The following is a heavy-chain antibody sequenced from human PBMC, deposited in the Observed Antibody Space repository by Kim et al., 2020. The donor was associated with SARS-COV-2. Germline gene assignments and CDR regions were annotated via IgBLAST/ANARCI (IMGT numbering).Heavy chain of an antibody. D-gene: IGHD6-13*01. J-gene: IGHJ6*02. Sequence: DSGKGRFTISRDNAKNSLYLQMSSVRDEDTAVYYCARDVAGVDYYYGMDVWGQGPTVTVSS. V-gene: IGHV3-48*02. CDR3: ARDVAGVDYYYGMDV.